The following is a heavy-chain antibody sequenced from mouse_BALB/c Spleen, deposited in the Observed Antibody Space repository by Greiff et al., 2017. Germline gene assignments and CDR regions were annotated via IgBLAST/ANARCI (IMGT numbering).Heavy chain of an antibody. J-gene: IGHJ2*01. D-gene: IGHD1-2*01. V-gene: IGHV14-3*02. Sequence: VHVKQSGAELVKPGASVKLSCTASGFNIKDTYMHWVKQRPEQGLEWIGRIDPANGNTKYDPKFQGKATITADTSSNTAYLQLSSLTSEDTAVYYCARYITTEGVDYWGQGTTLTVSS. CDR3: ARYITTEGVDY. CDR1: GFNIKDTY. CDR2: IDPANGNT.